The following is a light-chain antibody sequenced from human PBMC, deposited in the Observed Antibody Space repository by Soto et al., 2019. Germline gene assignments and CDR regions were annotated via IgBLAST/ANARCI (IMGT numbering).Light chain of an antibody. CDR1: SSDVGGYNS. V-gene: IGLV2-8*01. J-gene: IGLJ2*01. CDR3: SSYADSNNLV. Sequence: QSALTQPPSASGSPGQSVTIPCTGTSSDVGGYNSVSWYQQHPGKVPKLMIYEVSKRPSGVPDRFSGSKSGNTASLTVSGLQAEDEADYYCSSYADSNNLVFGGGTKLTVL. CDR2: EVS.